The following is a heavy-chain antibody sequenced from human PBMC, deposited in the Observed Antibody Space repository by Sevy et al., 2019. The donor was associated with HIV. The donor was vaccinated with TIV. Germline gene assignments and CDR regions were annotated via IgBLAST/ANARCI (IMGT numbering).Heavy chain of an antibody. V-gene: IGHV3-13*01. J-gene: IGHJ6*02. D-gene: IGHD5-12*01. CDR1: AFTFSKYD. CDR3: ARGGPEGYYYYGLDV. Sequence: GGSLRLSCAASAFTFSKYDMHWVRQVSGKSLEWVSGIGYAGDIYYLDSVKGRFTISRENAKNSLYLEMNSLRVGDTALYYCARGGPEGYYYYGLDVWGQGTTVTVSS. CDR2: IGYAGDI.